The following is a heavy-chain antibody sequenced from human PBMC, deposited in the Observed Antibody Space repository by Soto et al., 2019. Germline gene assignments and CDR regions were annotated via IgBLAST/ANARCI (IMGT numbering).Heavy chain of an antibody. Sequence: QVQLVQSGAEVKKPGSSVKVSCKTSGVSFNNNGIGWVRQAPGHGLEWMGGVSPPSRTSNYARKFQGRISITADASTGTVNMELSSLTSEDTAQYYCASVVYYGSGSYSPYGMDVWGQGTTVTVSS. CDR3: ASVVYYGSGSYSPYGMDV. CDR2: VSPPSRTS. CDR1: GVSFNNNG. D-gene: IGHD3-10*01. J-gene: IGHJ6*02. V-gene: IGHV1-69*01.